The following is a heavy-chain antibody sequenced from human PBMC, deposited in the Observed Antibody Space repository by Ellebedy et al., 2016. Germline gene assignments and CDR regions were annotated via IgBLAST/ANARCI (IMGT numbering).Heavy chain of an antibody. J-gene: IGHJ4*02. D-gene: IGHD3-9*01. CDR2: IYYSGST. V-gene: IGHV4-39*01. CDR3: ARRGDGYFDWFPFDY. Sequence: SVSSNDMSWVRQAPGKGLEWIGSIYYSGSTYYNPSLKSRVTISVDTSKNQFSLKLSSVTAADTAVYYCARRGDGYFDWFPFDYWGQGTLVTVSS. CDR1: SVSSND.